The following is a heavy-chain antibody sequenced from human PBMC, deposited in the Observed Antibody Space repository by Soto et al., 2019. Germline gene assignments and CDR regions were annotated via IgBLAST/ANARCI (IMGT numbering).Heavy chain of an antibody. Sequence: EVQLVESGGGLVKPGGSLRLSCAASGFTFSSYSMNWVRQAPGKGLEWVSSINYKSHIDYADSVKGRFTISRDNAKNSLYLQMNSLRAEDTAVYFCARDLIYAGYYYYMDVWGIGTTVIVSS. CDR3: ARDLIYAGYYYYMDV. CDR2: INYKSHI. CDR1: GFTFSSYS. V-gene: IGHV3-21*01. D-gene: IGHD3-10*01. J-gene: IGHJ6*03.